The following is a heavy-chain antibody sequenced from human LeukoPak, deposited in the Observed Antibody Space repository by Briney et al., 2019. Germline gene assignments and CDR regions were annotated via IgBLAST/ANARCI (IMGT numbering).Heavy chain of an antibody. CDR3: ARGRNIEGGY. V-gene: IGHV1-18*01. Sequence: ASVKVSCNAAGYTFTSYGISGVRQAPGQGLQWMGWISAYNGNTNYAQKIQGRVTMTTDPSPSTAYMELRSLRSDDTAVYYCARGRNIEGGYWGQGTLATVSS. CDR2: ISAYNGNT. D-gene: IGHD2/OR15-2a*01. J-gene: IGHJ4*02. CDR1: GYTFTSYG.